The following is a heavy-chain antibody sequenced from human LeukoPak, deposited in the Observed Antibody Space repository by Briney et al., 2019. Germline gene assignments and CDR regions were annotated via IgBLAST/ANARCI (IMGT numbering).Heavy chain of an antibody. V-gene: IGHV3-53*01. CDR3: ARKPLLRSFDI. CDR2: IYSGGST. J-gene: IGHJ3*02. D-gene: IGHD1-26*01. Sequence: PGGSLRLSCAASGFTVSSNYMSWVRQAPGKGLEWVSVIYSGGSTYYADSVKGRFTISRDNSKNTLYLQMNSLRAEDTAVYYCARKPLLRSFDIWGQGTMVTVSS. CDR1: GFTVSSNY.